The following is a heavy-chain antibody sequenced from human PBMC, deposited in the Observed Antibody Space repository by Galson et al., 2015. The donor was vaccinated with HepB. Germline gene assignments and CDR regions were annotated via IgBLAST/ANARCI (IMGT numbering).Heavy chain of an antibody. CDR1: GFTFSDYY. CDR2: ISSSSSYT. CDR3: ARAPADYGDPGAFDI. Sequence: SLRLSCAASGFTFSDYYMSWIRQAPGKGLEWVSYISSSSSYTNYADSVKGRFTISRDNAKNLLYLQMNSLRAEDTAVYYCARAPADYGDPGAFDIWGQGTMVTVSS. D-gene: IGHD4-17*01. V-gene: IGHV3-11*06. J-gene: IGHJ3*02.